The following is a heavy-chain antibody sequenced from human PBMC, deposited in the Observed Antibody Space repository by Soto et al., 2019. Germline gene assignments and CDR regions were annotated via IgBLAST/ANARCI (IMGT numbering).Heavy chain of an antibody. V-gene: IGHV3-66*01. CDR3: ARDMVRGMDV. CDR1: GFTFSSYA. J-gene: IGHJ6*02. CDR2: IYSGGST. D-gene: IGHD3-10*01. Sequence: HPGGSLRLSCAASGFTFSSYAMSWVRQAPGKGLEWVSVIYSGGSTYYADSVKGRFTISRDNSKNTLYLQMNSLRAEDTAVYYCARDMVRGMDVWGQGTTVTVSS.